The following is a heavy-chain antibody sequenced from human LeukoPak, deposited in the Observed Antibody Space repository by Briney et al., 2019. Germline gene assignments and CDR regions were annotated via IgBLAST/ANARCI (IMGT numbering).Heavy chain of an antibody. Sequence: GSLRLSCTASGFTFGDYAMSWVRQAPGKWLEWVGFIRSKAYGGTTEYAASVKGRFTISRDDSKSIAYLQMNSLKTEDTAVYYCTRAGYDFWSGYYTGMVGYYFDYWGQGTLVTVST. J-gene: IGHJ4*02. CDR1: GFTFGDYA. D-gene: IGHD3-3*01. V-gene: IGHV3-49*04. CDR2: IRSKAYGGTT. CDR3: TRAGYDFWSGYYTGMVGYYFDY.